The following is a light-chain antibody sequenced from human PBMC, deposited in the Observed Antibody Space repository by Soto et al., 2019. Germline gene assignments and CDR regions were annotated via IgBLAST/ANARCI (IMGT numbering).Light chain of an antibody. CDR3: QQYNSYSWT. V-gene: IGKV1-5*01. CDR2: DAS. CDR1: QTISSW. J-gene: IGKJ1*01. Sequence: QSPSTLSGSVGDRVTITCRASQTISSWLAWYQQKPGKAPKLLIYDASSLESGVPSRFSGSGSGTEFTLTISSLQPDDFATYYCQQYNSYSWTFGQGTKVDIK.